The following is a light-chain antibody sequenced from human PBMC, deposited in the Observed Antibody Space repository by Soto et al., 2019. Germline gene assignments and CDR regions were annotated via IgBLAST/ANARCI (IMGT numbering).Light chain of an antibody. CDR2: RNN. CDR3: AAWDDSLSGVV. J-gene: IGLJ2*01. V-gene: IGLV1-47*01. Sequence: QAVVTQPPSASGTPGQRVTISCSGSSSNIGSNYVYWYQQLPGTVPQLLIYRNNERPSGVPDRFSGSKSGTSASLAISGLRSEDEADYYCAAWDDSLSGVVFCGGTKLTVL. CDR1: SSNIGSNY.